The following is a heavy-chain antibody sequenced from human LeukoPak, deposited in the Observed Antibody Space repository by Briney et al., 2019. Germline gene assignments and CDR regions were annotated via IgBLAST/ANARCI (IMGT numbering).Heavy chain of an antibody. CDR3: AKTEIRYSSWNA. D-gene: IGHD6-13*01. J-gene: IGHJ5*02. CDR2: ISGSGGST. CDR1: GFTFSSYA. Sequence: PGGSLRLSCAASGFTFSSYAMSWVRQAPGKGLEWVAAISGSGGSTYYADSVKGRFTISRDNSKNTLYLQMNSLRAEDTAVYYCAKTEIRYSSWNAWGQGTLVTVSS. V-gene: IGHV3-23*01.